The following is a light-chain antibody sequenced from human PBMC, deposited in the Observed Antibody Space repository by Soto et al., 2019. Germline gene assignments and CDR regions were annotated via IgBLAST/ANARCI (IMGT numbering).Light chain of an antibody. V-gene: IGKV1-5*03. CDR1: QSISSL. J-gene: IGKJ1*01. CDR3: QQHFSFWT. CDR2: KAS. Sequence: DIQMTQSPSTLSASVGDRVTITCRASQSISSLWAWYQQKPGEAPKLLISKASTLESGVPSRFSGSGSGTEFTLTISSLQPDDFATYFCQQHFSFWTFGQGTKVEI.